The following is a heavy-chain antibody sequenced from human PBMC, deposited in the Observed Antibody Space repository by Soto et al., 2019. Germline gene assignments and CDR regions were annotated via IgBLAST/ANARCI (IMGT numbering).Heavy chain of an antibody. V-gene: IGHV4-39*07. CDR3: AKANSGYGSFDH. Sequence: SETLSLTCTVSGGSISSSSYFWGWIRQPPGKGLEWIGCIFYSGSTYYNPSLKSRVTISTDKSKNQFSLKLTSVTAADTTVYYCAKANSGYGSFDHWGQGMLVTVSS. CDR2: IFYSGST. CDR1: GGSISSSSYF. J-gene: IGHJ4*02. D-gene: IGHD5-12*01.